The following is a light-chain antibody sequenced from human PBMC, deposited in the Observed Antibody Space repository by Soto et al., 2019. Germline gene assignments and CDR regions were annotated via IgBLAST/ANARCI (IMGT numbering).Light chain of an antibody. J-gene: IGKJ2*01. Sequence: DIQMTQSPSTLSASVGDRVTITCRASQSISSWLAWYQQKPGKAPKLLIYDASSLESGVPSRFSGSGSGTDFTLNISSLHPDDFATYSCQQYNSYSYTFGQGTKLEIK. V-gene: IGKV1-5*01. CDR2: DAS. CDR3: QQYNSYSYT. CDR1: QSISSW.